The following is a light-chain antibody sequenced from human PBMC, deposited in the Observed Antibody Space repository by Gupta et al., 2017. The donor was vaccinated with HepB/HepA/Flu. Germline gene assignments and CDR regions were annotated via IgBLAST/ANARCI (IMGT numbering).Light chain of an antibody. Sequence: EIVLTQSPGTLSLSPGERATLSCRASQSVSSSNLAWYQQKPGQAPRLLIYGASSRATGIPDRFSGSGSGTDFTLTISRREPEDFAVYYCQQYGSSPLFTFGQGTKMEIK. V-gene: IGKV3-20*01. J-gene: IGKJ2*01. CDR3: QQYGSSPLFT. CDR1: QSVSSSN. CDR2: GAS.